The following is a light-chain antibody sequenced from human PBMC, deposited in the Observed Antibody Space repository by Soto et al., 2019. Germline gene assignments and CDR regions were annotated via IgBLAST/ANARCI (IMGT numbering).Light chain of an antibody. CDR3: QQYNNWPPDRT. Sequence: EIVMTQSPATLSVSPGERATLSCRASQSVSSNLAWYQQKPGQAPRLLIYGASTRATGIPAWFSGSGSGTELHLTISSLQSEDFALYFCQQYNNWPPDRTFGQGTKVEIK. V-gene: IGKV3-15*01. CDR1: QSVSSN. CDR2: GAS. J-gene: IGKJ1*01.